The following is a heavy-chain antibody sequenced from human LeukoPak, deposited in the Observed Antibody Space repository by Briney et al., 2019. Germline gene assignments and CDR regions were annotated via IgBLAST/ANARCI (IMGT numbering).Heavy chain of an antibody. Sequence: SETLSLTCAVYGGSFSGYYWSWIRQPPGKGLEWIGEINHSGSTNYNPSLKSRVTISVDTSKNQFSPKLSSVTAADTAVYYCARVPLPYVWGSYRSFDPWGQGTLVTVSS. V-gene: IGHV4-34*01. CDR1: GGSFSGYY. CDR3: ARVPLPYVWGSYRSFDP. CDR2: INHSGST. D-gene: IGHD3-16*02. J-gene: IGHJ5*02.